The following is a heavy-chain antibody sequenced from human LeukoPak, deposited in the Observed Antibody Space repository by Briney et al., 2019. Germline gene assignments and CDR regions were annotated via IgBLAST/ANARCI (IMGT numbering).Heavy chain of an antibody. Sequence: AASVKVSCKASGYTFTGHYMHWVRQAPGQGLEWMGWINPNSGSTNYAQKFQDRVTMTRDTSISTVYMELGSLRSDDTAVYYCARDQSTSFSSSYHFDYWGQGTLVTVSS. CDR3: ARDQSTSFSSSYHFDY. J-gene: IGHJ4*02. V-gene: IGHV1-2*02. D-gene: IGHD6-6*01. CDR1: GYTFTGHY. CDR2: INPNSGST.